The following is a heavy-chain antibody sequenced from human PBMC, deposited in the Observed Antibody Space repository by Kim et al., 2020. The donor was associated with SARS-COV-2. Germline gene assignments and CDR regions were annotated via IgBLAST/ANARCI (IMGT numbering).Heavy chain of an antibody. Sequence: GGSLRRSCAASGFTFSDYWMHWVRQTPGKGLVCVSRISIDGSVTTYADSVKGRFTISRDNAKNMLFLQMKSLRDEDTAVYYCAREVVTGNGGLKYWGQGTLVTVSS. CDR2: ISIDGSVT. V-gene: IGHV3-74*01. CDR3: AREVVTGNGGLKY. J-gene: IGHJ4*02. D-gene: IGHD2-21*02. CDR1: GFTFSDYW.